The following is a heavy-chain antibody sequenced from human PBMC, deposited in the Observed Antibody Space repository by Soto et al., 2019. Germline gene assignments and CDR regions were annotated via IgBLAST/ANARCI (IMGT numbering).Heavy chain of an antibody. D-gene: IGHD5-12*01. CDR3: AKEIAVAVATPPEY. CDR2: ISGSGGET. J-gene: IGHJ4*02. CDR1: GFTYSIYA. Sequence: EVQLLESGAPLVQPGGSLRLSCTASGFTYSIYAMAWVRQAPGKGLEWVSAISGSGGETYYADSVKGRFTISRDNSKNTVYLQMTNLRADDTAVYYCAKEIAVAVATPPEYWGQGTLVTVSS. V-gene: IGHV3-23*01.